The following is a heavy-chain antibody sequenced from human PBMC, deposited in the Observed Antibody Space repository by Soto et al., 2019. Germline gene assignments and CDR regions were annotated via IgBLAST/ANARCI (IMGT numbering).Heavy chain of an antibody. D-gene: IGHD6-19*01. V-gene: IGHV1-69*11. J-gene: IGHJ6*02. CDR3: ARAGFVSGWNEFSGMDV. Sequence: VQLVQSGAEVRKPGSSVKVSCQVSGVTFSTSTITWVRQAPGQGLEWMGSIIPILGTAKSTQKFQGRVTITADESASVADMELSSLTSGDTAVYYCARAGFVSGWNEFSGMDVWGQGTTVTFSS. CDR1: GVTFSTST. CDR2: IIPILGTA.